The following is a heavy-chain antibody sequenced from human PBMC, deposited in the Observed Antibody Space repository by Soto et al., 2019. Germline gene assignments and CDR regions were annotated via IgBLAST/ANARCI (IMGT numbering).Heavy chain of an antibody. Sequence: SETLSLTCAVSGDFLTTYYWNWIRQSPGKGLEWIGYIFYGGHTNYNPSLRGRATISVDTSKNQFSLKLSSVTAADTAVYYCARSPQYSSGWNGGFDYWGQGTLVTVSS. J-gene: IGHJ4*02. CDR3: ARSPQYSSGWNGGFDY. CDR2: IFYGGHT. CDR1: GDFLTTYY. V-gene: IGHV4-59*01. D-gene: IGHD6-19*01.